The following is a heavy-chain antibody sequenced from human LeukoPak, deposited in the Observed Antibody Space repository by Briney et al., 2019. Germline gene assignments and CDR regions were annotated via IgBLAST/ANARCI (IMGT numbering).Heavy chain of an antibody. J-gene: IGHJ4*02. D-gene: IGHD2-2*01. Sequence: SETLSLTCAVYGGSFSGYYWSWIRQPPGKGLEWIGEINHSGSTNYNPSLKSRVTISVDTSKNQFSLKLSSVTAADTAVYYCARAVCSSTSCRRMGYYFDYWGQGTLVTVSS. CDR1: GGSFSGYY. V-gene: IGHV4-34*01. CDR3: ARAVCSSTSCRRMGYYFDY. CDR2: INHSGST.